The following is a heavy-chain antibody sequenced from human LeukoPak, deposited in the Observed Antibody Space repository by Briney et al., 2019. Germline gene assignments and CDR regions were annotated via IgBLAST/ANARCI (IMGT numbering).Heavy chain of an antibody. J-gene: IGHJ4*02. CDR1: GFTFSSYG. Sequence: GGSLRLSCAASGFTFSSYGMHWVRQAPGKGLEWVAVIWYDGSNKYYADSVKGRFTISRDNSKNTLYLQMNSLRAEDTAVYYCAKVPGSPNFDYWGQGTLVTVSS. D-gene: IGHD3-10*01. V-gene: IGHV3-33*06. CDR2: IWYDGSNK. CDR3: AKVPGSPNFDY.